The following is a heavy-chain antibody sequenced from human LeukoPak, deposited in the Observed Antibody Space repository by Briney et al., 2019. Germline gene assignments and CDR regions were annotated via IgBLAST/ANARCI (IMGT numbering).Heavy chain of an antibody. D-gene: IGHD2-15*01. CDR1: GFTFSSYA. CDR3: AKDRGGYCSGGSCYNDY. J-gene: IGHJ4*02. CDR2: ISGSGGRT. V-gene: IGHV3-23*01. Sequence: QFGGSLRLSCEASGFTFSSYAMSWFRQAPGKGLNGVSAISGSGGRTYYADSVKGRFTISRDNSKITLYLQRNSLTAEDTAVYYCAKDRGGYCSGGSCYNDYWGTGTLVTVSS.